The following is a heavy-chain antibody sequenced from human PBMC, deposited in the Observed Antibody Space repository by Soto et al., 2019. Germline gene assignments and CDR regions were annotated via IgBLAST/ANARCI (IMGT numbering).Heavy chain of an antibody. V-gene: IGHV4-59*01. CDR2: IYYSGST. Sequence: PSETLSLTCTVSGGSISSYYWSWIRQPPGKGLEWIGYIYYSGSTNYNPSLKSRVTISVDTSKNQFSLKLSSVTAADTAVYYCAGEDHSGNDAFDIWGQGTMVTVSS. J-gene: IGHJ3*02. CDR1: GGSISSYY. D-gene: IGHD3-10*01. CDR3: AGEDHSGNDAFDI.